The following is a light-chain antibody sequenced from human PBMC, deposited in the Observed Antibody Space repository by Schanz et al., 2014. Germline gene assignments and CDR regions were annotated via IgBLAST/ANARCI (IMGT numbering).Light chain of an antibody. CDR2: DVS. Sequence: QSALTQPRSVSGSPGQSVTISCTGTSSDVGGYNFVSWYQQHPGKVPKLMIWDVSKRPSGVPDRFSGSKSGNTASLSISGLQAEDEADYYCCSYAGDYILVFGGGTKLTV. V-gene: IGLV2-11*01. J-gene: IGLJ2*01. CDR3: CSYAGDYILV. CDR1: SSDVGGYNF.